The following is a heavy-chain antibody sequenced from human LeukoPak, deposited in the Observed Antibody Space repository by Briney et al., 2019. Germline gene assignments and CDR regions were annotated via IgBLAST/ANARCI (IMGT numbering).Heavy chain of an antibody. V-gene: IGHV4-39*02. J-gene: IGHJ5*02. CDR1: GGSISSSSYY. CDR2: IYYSGST. D-gene: IGHD3-9*01. Sequence: SETLSLTCTVPGGSISSSSYYWGWIRQPPGKGLEWIGSIYYSGSTYYNPSLKSRVTISVDTSKNQFSLKLSPVTAADTAVYYCAREYTYYDILTGYYPKWFDPWGQGTLVTVSS. CDR3: AREYTYYDILTGYYPKWFDP.